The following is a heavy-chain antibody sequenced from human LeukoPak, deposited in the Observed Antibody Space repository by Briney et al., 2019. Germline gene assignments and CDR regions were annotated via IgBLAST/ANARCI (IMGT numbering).Heavy chain of an antibody. J-gene: IGHJ4*02. CDR3: ARGARYYYDSSGYLDY. CDR2: ISAYNGNT. D-gene: IGHD3-22*01. CDR1: GYTFTSYG. Sequence: GASVKVSCKASGYTFTSYGISWVRQAPGQGLEWMGWISAYNGNTNYAQKLQGRVTMTTDTSTSTAYMELRSLRSDDTAVYYCARGARYYYDSSGYLDYWGQGTLVTVSS. V-gene: IGHV1-18*01.